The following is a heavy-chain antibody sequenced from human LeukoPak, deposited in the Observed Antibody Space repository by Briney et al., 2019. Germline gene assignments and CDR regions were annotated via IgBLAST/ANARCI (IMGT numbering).Heavy chain of an antibody. CDR2: IFGSGSS. CDR1: GGSISDYY. D-gene: IGHD2-21*01. CDR3: AGNASPYSWDY. Sequence: KTSETLSLTCTVSGGSISDYYWSWIRQPPGKGLEWIGWIFGSGSSNYNPSLKSRLTISVDTSKNQFSLKLTSATAADTAVYYCAGNASPYSWDYWGQGTLVTVSS. J-gene: IGHJ4*02. V-gene: IGHV4-59*01.